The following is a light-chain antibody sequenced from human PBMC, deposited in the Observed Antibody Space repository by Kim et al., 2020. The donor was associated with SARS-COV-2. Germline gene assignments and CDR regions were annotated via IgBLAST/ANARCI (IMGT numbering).Light chain of an antibody. J-gene: IGKJ2*01. CDR1: QDLTNY. Sequence: DIQMTQSPSSLSASVGDRVTITCQVSQDLTNYLNWYQQKSGKAPKLLIYDASNLEQGVPSRFSGSGFGTDFTFTISSLQPEDVATYYCQQYDNLPYTFGQGTKLEI. V-gene: IGKV1-33*01. CDR3: QQYDNLPYT. CDR2: DAS.